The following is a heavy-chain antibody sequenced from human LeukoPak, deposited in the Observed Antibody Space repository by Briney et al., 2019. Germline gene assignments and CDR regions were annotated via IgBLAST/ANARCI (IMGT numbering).Heavy chain of an antibody. J-gene: IGHJ4*02. CDR2: VNANNGVT. CDR1: GYNFKGYY. V-gene: IGHV1-2*02. Sequence: ASVKVSCKAAGYNFKGYYMHWGRQAPGQGREWMGWVNANNGVTDYAQKFHGRVTLTSDTSITTVYMVLESLTSDDRAMYFCARVMTTVPKFDSWGQGPLVPVSS. D-gene: IGHD4-17*01. CDR3: ARVMTTVPKFDS.